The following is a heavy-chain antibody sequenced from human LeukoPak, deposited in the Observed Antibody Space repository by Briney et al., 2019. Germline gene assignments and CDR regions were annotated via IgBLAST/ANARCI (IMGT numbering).Heavy chain of an antibody. CDR2: IYYDGSNI. CDR3: ARDLRTSIAARPAY. J-gene: IGHJ4*02. CDR1: EFTFTTYG. Sequence: GGSLRLSCAASEFTFTTYGMHRVRQAPGKGLEWVAFIYYDGSNIYYADYVKGRFTISRDISKNTLYLQMDSLRAEDTAVYYCARDLRTSIAARPAYWGQGTLVTVSS. D-gene: IGHD6-6*01. V-gene: IGHV3-33*01.